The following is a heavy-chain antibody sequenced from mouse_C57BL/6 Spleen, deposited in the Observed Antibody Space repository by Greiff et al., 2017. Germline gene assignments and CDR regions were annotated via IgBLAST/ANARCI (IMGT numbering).Heavy chain of an antibody. Sequence: VQLQQSGPELVKPGASVKISCKASGYAFSSSWMNWVKQRPGKGLEWIGRIYPGDGDTNYNGKFKGKATLSADKSSSTAYMQLSSLTSEDSAVYFCARDLKYFDVWGTGTTVTVSS. J-gene: IGHJ1*03. CDR3: ARDLKYFDV. CDR1: GYAFSSSW. CDR2: IYPGDGDT. V-gene: IGHV1-82*01.